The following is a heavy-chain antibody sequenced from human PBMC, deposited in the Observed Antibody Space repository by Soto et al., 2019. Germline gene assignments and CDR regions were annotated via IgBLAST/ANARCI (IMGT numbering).Heavy chain of an antibody. D-gene: IGHD1-26*01. CDR1: GFTFNSYA. Sequence: GGSLRLSCAASGFTFNSYAMSWVRQAPGRGLEWVSVISVGGGSTYYADSLKGRFTISRDNSANTLYLQMNSLRAEDTAVYYCARAFSGTYYYFDYWGQGTLVTV. CDR2: ISVGGGST. CDR3: ARAFSGTYYYFDY. V-gene: IGHV3-23*01. J-gene: IGHJ4*02.